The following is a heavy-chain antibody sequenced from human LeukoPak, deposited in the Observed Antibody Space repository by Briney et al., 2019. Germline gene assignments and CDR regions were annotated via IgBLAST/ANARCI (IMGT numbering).Heavy chain of an antibody. CDR3: ARGTDGYLN. CDR2: ISAYNGNT. V-gene: IGHV1-18*01. J-gene: IGHJ4*02. CDR1: GYTFTSYG. D-gene: IGHD6-13*01. Sequence: ASVKVSCKASGYTFTSYGISWVRQAPGQGLEWMGWISAYNGNTNYAQKFQGRVTITRNTSISTAYMELSSLRSEDTAVYYCARGTDGYLNWGQGTLVAVSS.